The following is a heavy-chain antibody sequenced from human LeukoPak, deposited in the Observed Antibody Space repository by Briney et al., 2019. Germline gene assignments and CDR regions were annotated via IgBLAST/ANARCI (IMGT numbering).Heavy chain of an antibody. CDR1: GGSISSSSYY. V-gene: IGHV4-39*01. D-gene: IGHD1-26*01. CDR3: ARSQWELLRRLVYFQH. Sequence: PSETLSLTCTVSGGSISSSSYYWGWIRQPPGKGLEWIGSIYYSGSTYYNPSLKSRVTISVDTSKNQFSLKLSSVTAADTAVYYCARSQWELLRRLVYFQHWGQGTLVTVSS. CDR2: IYYSGST. J-gene: IGHJ1*01.